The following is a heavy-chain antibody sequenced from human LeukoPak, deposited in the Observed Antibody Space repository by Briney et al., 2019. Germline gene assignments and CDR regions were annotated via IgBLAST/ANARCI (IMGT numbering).Heavy chain of an antibody. J-gene: IGHJ4*02. CDR3: ARSCGGDCYSPHRYYFDY. Sequence: PGPSLRLFYAASGFTFSPFTINSVRHAPGRGLEWLSTLIGSSTYIYYADSVKGRFTISRDDAKNSLYLQMNSLRAEDTAVYYCARSCGGDCYSPHRYYFDYWGQGSLVTVSS. V-gene: IGHV3-21*01. D-gene: IGHD2-21*02. CDR2: LIGSSTYI. CDR1: GFTFSPFT.